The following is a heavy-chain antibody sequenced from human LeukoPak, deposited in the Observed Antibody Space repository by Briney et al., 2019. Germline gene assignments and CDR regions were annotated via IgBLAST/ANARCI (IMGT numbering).Heavy chain of an antibody. D-gene: IGHD6-13*01. CDR2: ISYDGSNK. J-gene: IGHJ4*02. Sequence: GGSLRLSCAASGFTFSSYAMSWVRQAPGKGLEWVAVISYDGSNKYYADSVKGRFTISRDNSKNTLYLQMNSLRAEDTAVYYCAKEGGTRSSSWYDYWGQGTLVTVSS. V-gene: IGHV3-30*18. CDR3: AKEGGTRSSSWYDY. CDR1: GFTFSSYA.